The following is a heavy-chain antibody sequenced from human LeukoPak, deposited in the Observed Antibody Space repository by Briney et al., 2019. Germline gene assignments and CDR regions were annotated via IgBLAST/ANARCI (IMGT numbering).Heavy chain of an antibody. CDR2: LYVGVSTT. CDR3: ARARHTYSSGTSNYFYYYMDV. CDR1: GLTGTNNF. Sequence: PGGSLRLSCAASGLTGTNNFMTWVRQVPGKGLEWVSVLYVGVSTTYYADSVKGRFTISRDNSKNTVYLQMNSLRAEDTAVYYCARARHTYSSGTSNYFYYYMDVWGKGTTVTVSS. J-gene: IGHJ6*03. V-gene: IGHV3-53*01. D-gene: IGHD6-19*01.